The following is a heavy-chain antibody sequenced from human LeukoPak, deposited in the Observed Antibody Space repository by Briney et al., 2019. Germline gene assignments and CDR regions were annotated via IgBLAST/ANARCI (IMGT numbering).Heavy chain of an antibody. Sequence: PSETLSLTCTVSGYSISSGYYWGWIRQPPGEGLEWIGEINHSGSTNYNPSLKSRVTISVDTSKNQFTLKLSSVTAADTAVYYCARLSPHVAAFDIWGQGTMVTVSS. V-gene: IGHV4-38-2*02. CDR1: GYSISSGYY. CDR3: ARLSPHVAAFDI. J-gene: IGHJ3*02. CDR2: INHSGST. D-gene: IGHD2-21*01.